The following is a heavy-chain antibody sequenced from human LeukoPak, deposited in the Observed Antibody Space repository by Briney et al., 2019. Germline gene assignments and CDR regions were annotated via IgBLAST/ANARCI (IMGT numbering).Heavy chain of an antibody. V-gene: IGHV4-39*07. Sequence: SETLSLTCTVSGDSISRSSHYWAWIRQPPGKGLEWIGSIYYSGTTYYNPSLKSRVTMSIDTSKNQFSLKLSSVTAADTAVYYCARGLTIFGVVIPYYMDVWGKGTTITVSS. CDR1: GDSISRSSHY. D-gene: IGHD3-3*01. J-gene: IGHJ6*03. CDR2: IYYSGTT. CDR3: ARGLTIFGVVIPYYMDV.